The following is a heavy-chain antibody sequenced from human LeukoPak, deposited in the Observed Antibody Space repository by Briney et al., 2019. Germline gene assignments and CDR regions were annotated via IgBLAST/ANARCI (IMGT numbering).Heavy chain of an antibody. V-gene: IGHV4-34*01. J-gene: IGHJ6*03. D-gene: IGHD5-18*01. CDR1: GGSFSGYY. CDR3: ARGPDTNYYYYYMDV. CDR2: IYYSGST. Sequence: SETLSLTCAVYGGSFSGYYWSWIRQPPGKGLEWIGSIYYSGSTYYNPSLKSRVTISVDTSKNQFSLKLSSVTAADTAVYYCARGPDTNYYYYYMDVWGKGTTVTVSS.